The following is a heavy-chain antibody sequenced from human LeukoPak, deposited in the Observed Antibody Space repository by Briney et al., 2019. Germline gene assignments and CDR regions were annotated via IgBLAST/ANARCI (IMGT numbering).Heavy chain of an antibody. J-gene: IGHJ6*03. Sequence: SVKVSCKASGGTFSSYAISWVRQAPGQGLEWMGRIIPIFGTANYAQKFQGRVTITTDESTSAAYMELSSLRSEDTAVYYCAREYSSSAKGDYYYYMDVWGKGTTVTVSS. CDR2: IIPIFGTA. CDR3: AREYSSSAKGDYYYYMDV. CDR1: GGTFSSYA. D-gene: IGHD6-6*01. V-gene: IGHV1-69*05.